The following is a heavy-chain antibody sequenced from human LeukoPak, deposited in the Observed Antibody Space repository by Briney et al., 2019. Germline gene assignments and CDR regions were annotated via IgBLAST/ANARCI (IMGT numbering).Heavy chain of an antibody. CDR3: ARGFYGDYLSPFDY. J-gene: IGHJ4*02. V-gene: IGHV1-2*02. Sequence: ASVKVSCKASGYTFTSYYMHWVRQAPGQGLEWMGWINPNSGGTNYAQKFQGRVTMTRDTSISTAYMELSRLRSDDTAVYYCARGFYGDYLSPFDYWGQGTLVTVSS. D-gene: IGHD4-17*01. CDR2: INPNSGGT. CDR1: GYTFTSYY.